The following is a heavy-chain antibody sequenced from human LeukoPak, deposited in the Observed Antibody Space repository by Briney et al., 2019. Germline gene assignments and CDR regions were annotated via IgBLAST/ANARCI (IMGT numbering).Heavy chain of an antibody. J-gene: IGHJ4*02. CDR2: IYYSGST. CDR1: GGSISSYY. CDR3: ARLYYDILTGYYFDY. D-gene: IGHD3-9*01. Sequence: PSETLSLTCTVSGGSISSYYWSWIRQPPGKGLEWIGYIYYSGSTNYNPSLKSRVTISVDTSKNQFSLKLSSVTAADTAVYYCARLYYDILTGYYFDYWGQGTLVTVSS. V-gene: IGHV4-59*01.